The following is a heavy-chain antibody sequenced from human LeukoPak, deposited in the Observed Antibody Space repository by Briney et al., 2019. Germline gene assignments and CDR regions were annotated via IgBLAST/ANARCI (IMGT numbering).Heavy chain of an antibody. CDR2: MNPNSGNT. CDR1: GYTFTSYD. V-gene: IGHV1-8*01. J-gene: IGHJ2*01. D-gene: IGHD3-22*01. Sequence: ASVKVSCKASGYTFTSYDINWVRQATGQGLEWMGWMNPNSGNTGYAQKFQGRVTMTRNTSISTAYMELSSLRSGDTAVYYCARVYYDSSVYYFDWYFDLGGRGPLVTVSS. CDR3: ARVYYDSSVYYFDWYFDL.